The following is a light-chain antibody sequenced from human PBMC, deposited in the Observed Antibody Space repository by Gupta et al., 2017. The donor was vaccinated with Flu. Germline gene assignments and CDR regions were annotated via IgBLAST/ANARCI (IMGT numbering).Light chain of an antibody. V-gene: IGKV3-11*01. CDR3: QHRSNWSIT. J-gene: IGKJ5*01. Sequence: EIVLTQSPATLSLALGERAALSCRASQYISTYLGWYQQKPVQAPRLLIYDESNRAAGIPARFSGSGSGTDFALTISSLEPEDFGVYYCQHRSNWSITFGQGTRLEIQ. CDR2: DES. CDR1: QYISTY.